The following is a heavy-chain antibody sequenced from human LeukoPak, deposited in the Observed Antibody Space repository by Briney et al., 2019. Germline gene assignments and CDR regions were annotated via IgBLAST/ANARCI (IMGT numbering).Heavy chain of an antibody. Sequence: SETLSLTCTVSGGSISSSSYYWGWIRQPPGKGLEWIGSIYHSGSTYYNRALKSRVTISVDKTKNRFSLKLSSVTAADTAVYYCAANSADYNTLGSSYKVWGQGTLVTVSS. J-gene: IGHJ4*02. CDR1: GGSISSSSYY. CDR2: IYHSGST. V-gene: IGHV4-39*01. CDR3: AANSADYNTLGSSYKV. D-gene: IGHD3-10*01.